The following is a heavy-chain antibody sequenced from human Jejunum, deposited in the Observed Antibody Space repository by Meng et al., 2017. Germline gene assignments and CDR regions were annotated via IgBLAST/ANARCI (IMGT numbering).Heavy chain of an antibody. Sequence: GGSLRLSCAASGFTFSSYEMNWVRQAPGKGLEWVSNIGRSGTTIYYADSVKGRFTISRDNAKNSLYLQMNNLRAEDTAVYYCARKRWELLDGFDVWGQGTLVTVSS. J-gene: IGHJ3*01. D-gene: IGHD1-26*01. V-gene: IGHV3-48*03. CDR3: ARKRWELLDGFDV. CDR2: IGRSGTTI. CDR1: GFTFSSYE.